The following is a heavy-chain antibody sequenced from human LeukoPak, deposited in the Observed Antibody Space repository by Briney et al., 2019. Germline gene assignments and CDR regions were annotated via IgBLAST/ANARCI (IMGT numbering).Heavy chain of an antibody. CDR1: GFTFSSYS. CDR3: ARFSAAESPPDY. D-gene: IGHD1-26*01. Sequence: GGSLRLSRVASGFTFSSYSMNWVRQAPGKGLEWVSSISSSSSYIYYADSVKGRFTISRDNAKKSLYLQMNSLRVEDTAVYYCARFSAAESPPDYWGQGTLVTVSS. J-gene: IGHJ4*02. V-gene: IGHV3-21*01. CDR2: ISSSSSYI.